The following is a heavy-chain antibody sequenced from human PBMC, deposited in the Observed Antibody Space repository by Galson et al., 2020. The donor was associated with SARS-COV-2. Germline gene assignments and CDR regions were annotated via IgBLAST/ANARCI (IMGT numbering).Heavy chain of an antibody. V-gene: IGHV1-2*04. D-gene: IGHD6-25*01. CDR1: GYTFTGYY. Sequence: ASVKVSCKASGYTFTGYYMHWVRQAPGQGLEWMGWINPNSGGTNYAQKFQGWVTMTRDTSISTAYMELSRLRSDDTAVYYCARDPSGWSSGGWFDPWGQGTLVTVSS. CDR2: INPNSGGT. CDR3: ARDPSGWSSGGWFDP. J-gene: IGHJ5*02.